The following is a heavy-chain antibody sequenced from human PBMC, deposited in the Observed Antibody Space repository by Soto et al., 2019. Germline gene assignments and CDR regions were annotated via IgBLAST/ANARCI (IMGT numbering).Heavy chain of an antibody. CDR2: IHPSGDT. CDR1: AYKFTTYF. CDR3: VRGYCTTTPCSGDLQH. V-gene: IGHV1-46*01. J-gene: IGHJ1*01. Sequence: XSGKVSGTASAYKFTTYFIHWVRQAPGQGLEWMGMIHPSGDTGYGQKFRGRVTMTIDTSTTTAYMELRNLTSEDTAIYFSVRGYCTTTPCSGDLQHWGQGTLVTVSS. D-gene: IGHD2-8*01.